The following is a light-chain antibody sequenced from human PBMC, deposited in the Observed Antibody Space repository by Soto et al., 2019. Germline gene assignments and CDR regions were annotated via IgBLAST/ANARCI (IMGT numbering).Light chain of an antibody. V-gene: IGKV3-20*01. CDR3: QQYGGLPRT. CDR2: AAA. CDR1: QSVTKNQ. Sequence: EIVLTQSPATLSLSPGERATLSCRASQSVTKNQLAWFQQRPGQAPRLLIYAAANRATGIPDRFSGSGSGTDFTLTITRLEPEDFAVYYCQQYGGLPRTFGQGTKLEI. J-gene: IGKJ1*01.